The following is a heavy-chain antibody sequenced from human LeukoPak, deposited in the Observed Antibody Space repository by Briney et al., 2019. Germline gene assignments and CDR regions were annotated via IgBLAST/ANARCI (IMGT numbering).Heavy chain of an antibody. CDR1: GFSVISNY. CDR3: ARVHPDYGDYGWFDP. Sequence: GGSLRLSCGASGFSVISNYMSWVRQAPGKGLEWVSVIFSGGSTYYADSVKGRFTISRDNSKNTLYLQMNSLRAEDTAIYYCARVHPDYGDYGWFDPWGQGTLVTVSS. CDR2: IFSGGST. J-gene: IGHJ5*02. D-gene: IGHD4-17*01. V-gene: IGHV3-53*01.